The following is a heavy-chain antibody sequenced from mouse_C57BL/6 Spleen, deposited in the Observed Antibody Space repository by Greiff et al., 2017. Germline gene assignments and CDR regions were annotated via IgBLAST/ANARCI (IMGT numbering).Heavy chain of an antibody. J-gene: IGHJ3*01. CDR2: IDPASGTT. Sequence: EVHLVESVAELVRPGASVKLSCTASGFTFTNSYMHWVKQRPEQGLEWIGRIDPASGTTKYAPKFQGKATITADTSSNTAYLQLSSLTTEDTAIYYCLGYYDRSPAGFAYWGQGTLVTVSA. CDR3: LGYYDRSPAGFAY. CDR1: GFTFTNSY. D-gene: IGHD1-1*01. V-gene: IGHV14-3*01.